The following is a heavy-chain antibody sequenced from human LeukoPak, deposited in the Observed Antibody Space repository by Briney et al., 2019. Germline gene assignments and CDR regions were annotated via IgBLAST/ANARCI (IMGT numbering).Heavy chain of an antibody. CDR1: GYTFTSYD. V-gene: IGHV1-8*02. J-gene: IGHJ4*02. D-gene: IGHD2-15*01. CDR2: MNPNSGNT. Sequence: ASVKVSCKASGYTFTSYDITWVRQATRQALEWRGWMNPNSGNTGYAQKFQGRVTMTRNSSITTAYMELSSLRSEDTAVYYCARRHGRRSDGSCYYPDYWGQGTLVTVSS. CDR3: ARRHGRRSDGSCYYPDY.